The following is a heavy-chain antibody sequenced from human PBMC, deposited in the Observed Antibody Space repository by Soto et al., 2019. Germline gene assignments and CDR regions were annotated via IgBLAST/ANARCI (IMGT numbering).Heavy chain of an antibody. V-gene: IGHV1-3*01. CDR1: GYTFPRYA. CDR2: INPAKGNT. J-gene: IGHJ4*02. D-gene: IGHD3-9*01. Sequence: QVQLVQSGAEVKKPGASVKVSCKTSGYTFPRYALHWVRQAPGQRLEWMGWINPAKGNTKYSQKSQGRVTFTRDTSASTAYMELSSLISEDTAVYYCARRGALTSYFFGYYFDYWGQGTLVTVSS. CDR3: ARRGALTSYFFGYYFDY.